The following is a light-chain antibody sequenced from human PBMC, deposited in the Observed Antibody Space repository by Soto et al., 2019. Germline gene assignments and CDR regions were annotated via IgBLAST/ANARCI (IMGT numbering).Light chain of an antibody. V-gene: IGLV2-14*03. J-gene: IGLJ1*01. CDR3: SSYARSGNYV. Sequence: QSALTQPASVSGSPGQSITISCTGASSDVGGYNYVSWYQQYPGKAPKLMIFDVSNRPSGVSNRFSGSKSGNTASLTISGLQAEDEADYYCSSYARSGNYVFGSGTKLTVL. CDR2: DVS. CDR1: SSDVGGYNY.